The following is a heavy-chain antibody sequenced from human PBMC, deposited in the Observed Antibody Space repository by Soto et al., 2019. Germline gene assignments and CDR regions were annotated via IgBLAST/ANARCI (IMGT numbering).Heavy chain of an antibody. CDR2: ISGSGGST. V-gene: IGHV3-23*01. Sequence: GSLRLSCAASGFTFSSYAMSWVRQAPGKGLEWVSAISGSGGSTYYADSVKGRFTISRDNSKNTLYLQMNSLRAEDTAVYYCAKDRTYSSGWTMYYFDYWGQGTLVTVSS. D-gene: IGHD6-19*01. CDR1: GFTFSSYA. CDR3: AKDRTYSSGWTMYYFDY. J-gene: IGHJ4*02.